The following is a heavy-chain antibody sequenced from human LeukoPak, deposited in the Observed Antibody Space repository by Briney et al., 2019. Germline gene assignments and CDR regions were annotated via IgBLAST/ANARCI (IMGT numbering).Heavy chain of an antibody. CDR2: IYYTGST. V-gene: IGHV4-39*01. D-gene: IGHD3-22*01. CDR3: ARQHYDNSGYYRVNFDY. Sequence: ASETLSLTCTVSGGSISGSSYYWGWIRQPPGKGLEWIGSIYYTGSTYYNPSLKSRVTISVDTSKNQSSVKLRAVTAGDTAVYYCARQHYDNSGYYRVNFDYWGQGTLVTVSS. J-gene: IGHJ4*02. CDR1: GGSISGSSYY.